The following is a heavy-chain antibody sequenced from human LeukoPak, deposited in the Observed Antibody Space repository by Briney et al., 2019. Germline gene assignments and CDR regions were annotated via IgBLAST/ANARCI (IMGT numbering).Heavy chain of an antibody. Sequence: SETLSLTCTVSGGSISSYYWSWIRQPPGKGLEWIGYIYYSGSTNYNPSLKSRVTISVDTSKNQFSLKLSSVTAADTAVYYCARLSSYGYGYYYYGMDVWGQGTTVTVSS. CDR3: ARLSSYGYGYYYYGMDV. D-gene: IGHD5-18*01. CDR1: GGSISSYY. CDR2: IYYSGST. V-gene: IGHV4-59*08. J-gene: IGHJ6*02.